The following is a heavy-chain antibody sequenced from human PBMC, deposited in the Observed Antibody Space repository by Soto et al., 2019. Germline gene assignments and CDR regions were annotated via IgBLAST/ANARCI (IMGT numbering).Heavy chain of an antibody. Sequence: GGSLRLSCAASGFTFSDYYMSWIRQAPGKGLEWVSYISSSGSTIYYADSVKGRFTISRDNAKNSLYLQMNSLRAEDTAVYYCARDLTAAAGTFWFDPWGQGTLVTVSS. V-gene: IGHV3-11*01. CDR3: ARDLTAAAGTFWFDP. CDR1: GFTFSDYY. D-gene: IGHD6-13*01. J-gene: IGHJ5*02. CDR2: ISSSGSTI.